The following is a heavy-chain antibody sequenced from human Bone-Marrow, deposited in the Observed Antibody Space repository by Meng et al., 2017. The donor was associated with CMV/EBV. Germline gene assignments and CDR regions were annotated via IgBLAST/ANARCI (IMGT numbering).Heavy chain of an antibody. D-gene: IGHD3-22*01. CDR2: ISSSSSYI. CDR3: ARDVSRGWYYGMDV. V-gene: IGHV3-21*01. J-gene: IGHJ6*02. Sequence: GESLKISCAASGFTFSSYSMNWVRQAPGKGLEWVSSISSSSSYIYYADSVKGRFTISRDNAKNSLYLQMNSLRAEDTAVYYCARDVSRGWYYGMDVWGQGTMVHGSS. CDR1: GFTFSSYS.